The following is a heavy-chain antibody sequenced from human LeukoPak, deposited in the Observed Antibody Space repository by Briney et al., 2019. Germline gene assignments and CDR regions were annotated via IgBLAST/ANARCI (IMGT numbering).Heavy chain of an antibody. CDR3: AGGSRRDGYDY. V-gene: IGHV3-53*04. Sequence: PGGSLRLSCAASGFTVSSNYMRWVRQAPGKGLEWVSVIYDNGDAYSADSVKGRFTISRHNSQNTLYLQMNSLRPEDTAVYYCAGGSRRDGYDYWGQGTLITVSS. CDR1: GFTVSSNY. J-gene: IGHJ4*02. D-gene: IGHD5-24*01. CDR2: IYDNGDA.